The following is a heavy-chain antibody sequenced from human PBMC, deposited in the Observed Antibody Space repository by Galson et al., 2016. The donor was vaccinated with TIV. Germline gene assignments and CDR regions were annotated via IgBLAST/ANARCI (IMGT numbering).Heavy chain of an antibody. CDR3: ARDSPRLCPTTSCFLHY. CDR2: ITGVSSYT. V-gene: IGHV3-21*01. CDR1: GFTFRAYS. Sequence: SLRLSCAASGFTFRAYSMNWVRQAPGKGLEWVASITGVSSYTYYAASVKGRFSISRENADNSLFLEMNSLKVEDTAVYFCARDSPRLCPTTSCFLHYWGQGTVVTVSS. D-gene: IGHD2-15*01. J-gene: IGHJ4*02.